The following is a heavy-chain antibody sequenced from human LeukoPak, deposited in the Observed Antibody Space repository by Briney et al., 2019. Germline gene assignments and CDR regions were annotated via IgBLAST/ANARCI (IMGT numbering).Heavy chain of an antibody. Sequence: PSETLSLTCAVYGGTFSGHFWTWIRKPPGKGLQWIGEINHSGSTNYNPSLKSRVTMSVDTSKNQFSLKMTSVTAADTAIYYCARARETVAIDYWGLGRLIIVS. V-gene: IGHV4-34*01. J-gene: IGHJ4*02. CDR1: GGTFSGHF. CDR3: ARARETVAIDY. D-gene: IGHD5-12*01. CDR2: INHSGST.